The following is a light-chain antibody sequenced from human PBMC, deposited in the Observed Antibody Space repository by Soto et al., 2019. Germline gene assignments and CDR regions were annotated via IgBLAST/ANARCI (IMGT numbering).Light chain of an antibody. CDR3: QQRHMWPIT. V-gene: IGKV3-11*01. J-gene: IGKJ5*01. Sequence: EVVLSQSPVTLSLSPGDRATFSCRTSQSFRGLLAWYQQKPGQAPRLLIYDAYNRATGIPPRFSGSGSGTDFTLTISSLEPEDSAVYYCQQRHMWPITFGQGTRLENK. CDR2: DAY. CDR1: QSFRGL.